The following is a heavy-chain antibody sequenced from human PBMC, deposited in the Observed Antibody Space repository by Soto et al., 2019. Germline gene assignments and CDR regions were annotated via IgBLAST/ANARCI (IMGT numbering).Heavy chain of an antibody. CDR3: SRPRFRGEYSSPFDY. D-gene: IGHD6-6*01. J-gene: IGHJ4*02. V-gene: IGHV3-7*03. CDR1: GFTFSSYW. Sequence: GGSLRLSCAASGFTFSSYWMSWVRQAPGKGLEWVANIKQDGSEKYYVDSVKGRFTISRDNAKNSLYLQMNSLRAEDTAVYYCSRPRFRGEYSSPFDYWGQGTLVTVSS. CDR2: IKQDGSEK.